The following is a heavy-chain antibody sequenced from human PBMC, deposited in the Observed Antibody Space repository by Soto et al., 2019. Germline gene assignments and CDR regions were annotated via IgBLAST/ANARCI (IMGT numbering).Heavy chain of an antibody. CDR2: ISTNGGST. CDR3: VKGEYYYDSSGYYPFDY. J-gene: IGHJ4*02. D-gene: IGHD3-22*01. V-gene: IGHV3-64D*06. CDR1: GFTFSSYA. Sequence: GSLRLSCASSGFTFSSYAMSLVRQAPGKGLEYVSSISTNGGSTHYADSVKGRFTISRDNSKNTQYLQMSSLRADDTAVYYCVKGEYYYDSSGYYPFDYWGQGTLVTVSS.